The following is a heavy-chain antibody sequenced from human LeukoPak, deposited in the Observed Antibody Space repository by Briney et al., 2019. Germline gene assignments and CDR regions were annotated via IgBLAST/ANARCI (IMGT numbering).Heavy chain of an antibody. V-gene: IGHV3-20*04. D-gene: IGHD3-16*01. CDR2: INWNGGST. Sequence: GGSLRLSCAASGFSFDDYGMTWVRQAPGKGLEGVSSINWNGGSTGYADSVKGRFTISRDNAKNSLYLQMNSLRAEDTALYYCARGRLGDAFDIWGQGTMVTVSS. CDR3: ARGRLGDAFDI. J-gene: IGHJ3*02. CDR1: GFSFDDYG.